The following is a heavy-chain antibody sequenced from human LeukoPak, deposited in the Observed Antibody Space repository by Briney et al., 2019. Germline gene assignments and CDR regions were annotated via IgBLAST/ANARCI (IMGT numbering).Heavy chain of an antibody. CDR3: ARGDNGMDV. J-gene: IGHJ6*02. CDR2: ISYDGSNE. Sequence: QTGGSLRLSCAASGFTFSNYAMHWVRQAPGKGLEWVAVISYDGSNEYYTDSMKGRFTISRDNSKNTLYLQMNSLRAEDTAVYYCARGDNGMDVWGQGTTVTVSS. CDR1: GFTFSNYA. V-gene: IGHV3-30*14.